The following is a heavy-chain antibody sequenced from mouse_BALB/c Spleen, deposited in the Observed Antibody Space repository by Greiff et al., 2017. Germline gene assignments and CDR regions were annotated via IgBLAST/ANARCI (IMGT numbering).Heavy chain of an antibody. CDR3: ARGGYRPYAMDY. CDR1: GYTFTDYA. V-gene: IGHV1-67*01. J-gene: IGHJ4*01. Sequence: VQLQQSGAELVRPGVSVKISCKGSGYTFTDYAMHWGKQSQAKSLGWVGVISTYYGDASYNQKFKGKATMTVDKSTSTAYMELARLTSEDSAIYYCARGGYRPYAMDYWGQGTSVTVSS. D-gene: IGHD2-14*01. CDR2: ISTYYGDA.